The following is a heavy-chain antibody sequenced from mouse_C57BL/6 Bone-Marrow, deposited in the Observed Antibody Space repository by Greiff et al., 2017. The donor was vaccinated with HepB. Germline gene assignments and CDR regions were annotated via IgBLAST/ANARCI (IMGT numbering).Heavy chain of an antibody. V-gene: IGHV1-72*01. Sequence: VQLQQSGAELVRPGSSVKLSCKASGYTFTSYWMHWVKQRPGRGLEWIGRIAPNSGGTKYNEKFKSKATLTVDKPSSTAYMQLSSLTSEDSAVYYCARDFWGYWGQGTTLTVSS. J-gene: IGHJ2*01. D-gene: IGHD4-1*01. CDR2: IAPNSGGT. CDR1: GYTFTSYW. CDR3: ARDFWGY.